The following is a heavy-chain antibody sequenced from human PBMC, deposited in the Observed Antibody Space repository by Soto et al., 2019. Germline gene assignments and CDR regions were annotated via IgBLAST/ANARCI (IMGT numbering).Heavy chain of an antibody. V-gene: IGHV4-31*01. CDR2: IYYSGST. J-gene: IGHJ4*02. D-gene: IGHD3-10*01. Sequence: QVQLQESGPGLVKPSQTLSLTCTVSGGSISSGGYYWSWIRQHPGKGLEWIGYIYYSGSTSYNPSLKSHVTTPITTSKNQSSLRRRSVTAADTAVYYCARDGGYGSGSYRFASWGQGTLVTVSS. CDR3: ARDGGYGSGSYRFAS. CDR1: GGSISSGGYY.